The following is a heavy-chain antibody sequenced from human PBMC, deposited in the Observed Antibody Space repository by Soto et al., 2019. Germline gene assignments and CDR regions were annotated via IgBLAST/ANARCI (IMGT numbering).Heavy chain of an antibody. CDR3: ARVGRFLDWGAFDM. V-gene: IGHV3-48*01. CDR1: GFTFSGYS. CDR2: ISSSTSTI. D-gene: IGHD3-3*01. J-gene: IGHJ3*02. Sequence: GGSLRLSCAASGFTFSGYSMNWVRQAPGKGLEWVSYISSSTSTIYYADSVEGRFTISRDTAKNSLYLQMNSLRAEDSAVYYCARVGRFLDWGAFDMWGPGTMVTVSS.